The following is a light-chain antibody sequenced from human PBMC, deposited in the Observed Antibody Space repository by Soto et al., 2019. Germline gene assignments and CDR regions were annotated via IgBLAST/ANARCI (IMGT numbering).Light chain of an antibody. CDR1: KLGDKY. CDR3: QAWDSSTGV. Sequence: SYELTQPPSVSVSPGQTASITCSGDKLGDKYACWYQQKPGQSPVLVIYQDSKRPSGIPERFSGSNSGNTATLTISWTQAVDEADYYCQAWDSSTGVFGGGTQLTVL. V-gene: IGLV3-1*01. CDR2: QDS. J-gene: IGLJ2*01.